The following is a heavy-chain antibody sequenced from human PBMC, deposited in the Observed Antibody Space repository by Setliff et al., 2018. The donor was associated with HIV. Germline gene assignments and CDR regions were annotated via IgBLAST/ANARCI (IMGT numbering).Heavy chain of an antibody. D-gene: IGHD3-22*01. Sequence: WVRQPPGKGLEYIGSIHYNEKTYYNPSLKSRVTISIDTSKNQFSLNLTSVTAADTAVYYCASRVYYYDSNNFLREEGFDPWGQGALVTFSS. CDR3: ASRVYYYDSNNFLREEGFDP. CDR2: IHYNEKT. V-gene: IGHV4-39*01. J-gene: IGHJ5*02.